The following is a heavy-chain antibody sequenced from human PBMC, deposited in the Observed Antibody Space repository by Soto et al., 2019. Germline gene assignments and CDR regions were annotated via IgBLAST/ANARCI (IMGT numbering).Heavy chain of an antibody. CDR2: IYPGDSDT. Sequence: GESLKISCKGSGYSFTSYWIGWVLQIPGKGLEWMGIIYPGDSDTRYSPSFQGQVTISADKSISTAYLQWSSLKASDTAMYYCARHDGYERGTGDWLDYYYMYGCGKGTTVTVSS. D-gene: IGHD2-21*01. V-gene: IGHV5-51*01. CDR1: GYSFTSYW. CDR3: ARHDGYERGTGDWLDYYYMYG. J-gene: IGHJ6*03.